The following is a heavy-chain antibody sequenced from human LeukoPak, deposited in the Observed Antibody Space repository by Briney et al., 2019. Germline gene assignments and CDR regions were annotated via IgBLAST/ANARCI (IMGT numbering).Heavy chain of an antibody. CDR2: IYYSGST. CDR1: GGSISTCNYN. CDR3: ARKSSFSGRYFR. J-gene: IGHJ4*02. Sequence: SETLSLTCTVSGGSISTCNYNWVRIRQPPGKGREWFGSIYYSGSTYYNPSLKSRVTISVDTSKNQFSLKLSSVTAADTAVYYCARKSSFSGRYFRWGQGTLVTVSS. D-gene: IGHD1-26*01. V-gene: IGHV4-39*01.